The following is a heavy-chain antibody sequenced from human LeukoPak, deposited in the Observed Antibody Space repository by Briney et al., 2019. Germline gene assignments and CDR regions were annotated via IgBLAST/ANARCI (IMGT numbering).Heavy chain of an antibody. D-gene: IGHD2-8*01. CDR2: ISAYNGNT. V-gene: IGHV1-18*01. J-gene: IGHJ6*02. CDR3: ARDIVLMVYARSSYYGMDV. CDR1: GYTFTSYG. Sequence: GASVKVSCKASGYTFTSYGISWVRQAPGQGLEWMGWISAYNGNTNYAQKLQGRVTMTTDTSTSTAYMELRSLRSDDTAVYYCARDIVLMVYARSSYYGMDVWGQGTTVTVSS.